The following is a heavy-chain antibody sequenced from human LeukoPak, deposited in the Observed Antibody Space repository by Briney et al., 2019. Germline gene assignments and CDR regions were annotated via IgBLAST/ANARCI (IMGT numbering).Heavy chain of an antibody. CDR2: ISSSSSYI. V-gene: IGHV3-21*01. D-gene: IGHD6-13*01. J-gene: IGHJ6*02. CDR1: GFTFSSYS. CDR3: AREGSYSSSWPPYYYYGMDV. Sequence: EGSLRLSCAASGFTFSSYSMNWVRQAPGKGLEWVSSISSSSSYIYYADSVKGRFTISRDNAKNSLYLQMNSLRAEDTAVYYCAREGSYSSSWPPYYYYGMDVWGQGTTVTVSS.